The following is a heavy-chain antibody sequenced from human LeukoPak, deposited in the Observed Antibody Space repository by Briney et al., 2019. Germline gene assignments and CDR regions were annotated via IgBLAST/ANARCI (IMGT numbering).Heavy chain of an antibody. D-gene: IGHD2-15*01. CDR1: GFTFSSYG. CDR2: IWYDGNNK. Sequence: PGRSLRLSCAASGFTFSSYGMHWVRQAPGKGLEWVAIIWYDGNNKYYADSVKGRFTISRDNSKNTLYLQMNSLRAEDTAVYYCARDWCSGGSCYRRIPLDYWGQGTLVTVSS. V-gene: IGHV3-33*01. CDR3: ARDWCSGGSCYRRIPLDY. J-gene: IGHJ4*02.